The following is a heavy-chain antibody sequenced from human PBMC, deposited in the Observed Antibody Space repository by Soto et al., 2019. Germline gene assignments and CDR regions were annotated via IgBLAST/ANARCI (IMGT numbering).Heavy chain of an antibody. Sequence: GTSVKVSCEASGYSYTGYYMHWVRQAPGQGLEWMGWINPNSGGTNYAQKFQGWVTMTRDTSISTAYMELSRLRSDDTAVYYCARDGSGNSLDYWGQGTLVTVSS. CDR1: GYSYTGYY. V-gene: IGHV1-2*04. CDR3: ARDGSGNSLDY. D-gene: IGHD3-10*01. CDR2: INPNSGGT. J-gene: IGHJ4*02.